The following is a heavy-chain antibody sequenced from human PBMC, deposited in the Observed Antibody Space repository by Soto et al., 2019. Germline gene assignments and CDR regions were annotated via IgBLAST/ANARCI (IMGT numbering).Heavy chain of an antibody. J-gene: IGHJ3*02. D-gene: IGHD2-8*01. CDR1: GGSISSGGYY. V-gene: IGHV4-31*03. CDR3: ARDLGLGLMRRRTGTFDI. CDR2: IYYSGIT. Sequence: PSETLSLTCTVSGGSISSGGYYWNWIRQHPGKGLEWIGYIYYSGITYYNPSLKSRVTISVDTSKNQFSLKLSSVTAADTAVYYCARDLGLGLMRRRTGTFDIWGQGTMVTVSS.